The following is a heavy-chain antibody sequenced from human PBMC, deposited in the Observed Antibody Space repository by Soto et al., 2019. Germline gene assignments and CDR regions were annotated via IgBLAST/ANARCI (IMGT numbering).Heavy chain of an antibody. J-gene: IGHJ4*02. CDR1: GFTFSSYA. V-gene: IGHV3-23*01. Sequence: EVQLWESGGGLEQPGGSLRLSCAASGFTFSSYAMSWVRQAPGKGLEWVSVVRGSGSSTYYADSVKGRFTISRDNSKNTLYLQMNSLRADDTAVYYCAKVVQWLALDYWGQGTLVTVSS. D-gene: IGHD6-19*01. CDR3: AKVVQWLALDY. CDR2: VRGSGSST.